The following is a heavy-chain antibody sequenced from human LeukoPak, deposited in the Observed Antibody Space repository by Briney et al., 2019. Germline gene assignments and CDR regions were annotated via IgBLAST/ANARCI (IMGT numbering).Heavy chain of an antibody. CDR1: GYTFTGYY. D-gene: IGHD3-16*02. Sequence: ASVKVSCKASGYTFTGYYMHWVRQAPGQGLEWMGWINPNSGDTNYAQKFQGRVTMTRDTSISTAYMELSRLRSDDTAVYYCARPATKYYDYVWGSYPGGAFDIWGQGTMVTVSS. CDR3: ARPATKYYDYVWGSYPGGAFDI. CDR2: INPNSGDT. V-gene: IGHV1-2*02. J-gene: IGHJ3*02.